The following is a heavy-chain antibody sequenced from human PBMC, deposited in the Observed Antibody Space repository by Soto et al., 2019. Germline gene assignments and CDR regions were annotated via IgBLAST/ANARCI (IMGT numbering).Heavy chain of an antibody. J-gene: IGHJ3*02. CDR3: ARVQVMWWFGELESNDAFDI. D-gene: IGHD3-10*01. Sequence: ASVKVSCKASGGTFSSYAISWVRQAPGQGLEWMGGIIPIFGTANYAQKFQGRVTITADESTSTAYMELRSLRSDDTAVYYCARVQVMWWFGELESNDAFDIWGQGTMVTVSS. CDR1: GGTFSSYA. V-gene: IGHV1-69*13. CDR2: IIPIFGTA.